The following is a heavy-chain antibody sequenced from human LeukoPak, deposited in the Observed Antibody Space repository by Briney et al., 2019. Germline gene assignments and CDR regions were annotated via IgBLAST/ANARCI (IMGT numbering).Heavy chain of an antibody. V-gene: IGHV3-21*01. J-gene: IGHJ4*02. D-gene: IGHD2-15*01. CDR1: GFTFSSYS. CDR3: ARDLGVYCSGGSCPIDY. CDR2: ISSSSTYI. Sequence: AGGSLRLSCAASGFTFSSYSMSWVRQAPGKGLECVSYISSSSTYIYYADSVKGRFTISRDNAKNSLYLQMNSLRAEDTAVYYCARDLGVYCSGGSCPIDYWGQGTLVTVSS.